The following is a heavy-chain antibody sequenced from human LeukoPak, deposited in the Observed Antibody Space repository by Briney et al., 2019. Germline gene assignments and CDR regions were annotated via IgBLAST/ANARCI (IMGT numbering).Heavy chain of an antibody. D-gene: IGHD6-13*01. Sequence: GGSLRLSCAASGFTFSSYSMNWVRQAPGKGLEWVSYISSSSSTIYYADSVKGRFTISRDNAKNSLYLQMNSLRAEDTAVYYCARTPGIAAANSWYWFDPWGQGTLVTVSS. CDR3: ARTPGIAAANSWYWFDP. CDR2: ISSSSSTI. V-gene: IGHV3-48*01. J-gene: IGHJ5*02. CDR1: GFTFSSYS.